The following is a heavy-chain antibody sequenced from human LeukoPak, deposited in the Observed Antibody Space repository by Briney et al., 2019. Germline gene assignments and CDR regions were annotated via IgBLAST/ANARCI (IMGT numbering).Heavy chain of an antibody. V-gene: IGHV4-61*01. CDR2: IYYSGST. Sequence: SETLSLTCTVSGGSVSSGSYYWSWIRQPPGKGLEWIGYIYYSGSTNYNPSLKSRVTISVDTSKNQFSLKLSSVTAADTAVYYCARWGRGEDGYNNGYFDSWGQGTLVTVSS. CDR3: ARWGRGEDGYNNGYFDS. J-gene: IGHJ4*02. CDR1: GGSVSSGSYY. D-gene: IGHD5-24*01.